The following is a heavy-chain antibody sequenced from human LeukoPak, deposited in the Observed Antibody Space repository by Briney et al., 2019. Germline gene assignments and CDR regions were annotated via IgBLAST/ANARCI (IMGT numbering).Heavy chain of an antibody. Sequence: GGSLRLSCAASGLTFSSYAIHWVRQAPGKGLEWVAVISYDGSNKYYADSVKGRFTISRDNSKNTLYLQMNSLRAEDTAVYYCARDWGRIVGAPGGYWGQGTLVTVSS. CDR3: ARDWGRIVGAPGGY. V-gene: IGHV3-30-3*01. D-gene: IGHD1-26*01. CDR1: GLTFSSYA. J-gene: IGHJ4*02. CDR2: ISYDGSNK.